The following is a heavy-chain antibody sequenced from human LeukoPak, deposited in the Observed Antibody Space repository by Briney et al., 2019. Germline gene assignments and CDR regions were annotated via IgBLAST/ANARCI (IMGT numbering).Heavy chain of an antibody. CDR3: ASGGGTYTSSYY. CDR1: GGTFSSYA. V-gene: IGHV1-69*05. D-gene: IGHD6-6*01. CDR2: IIPIFGAA. J-gene: IGHJ4*02. Sequence: VASVKVSCKASGGTFSSYAISWVRQAPGQGREWRGGIIPIFGAANYAQKLQPRAKITTDESTSTAYMELSSLRSEDTAVSYCASGGGTYTSSYYWGQGTLVTVSS.